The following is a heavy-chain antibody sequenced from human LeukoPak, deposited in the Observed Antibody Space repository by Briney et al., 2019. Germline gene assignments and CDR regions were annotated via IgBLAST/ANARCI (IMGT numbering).Heavy chain of an antibody. D-gene: IGHD1-14*01. CDR1: GFTVSSNY. Sequence: GGSLRLSCAASGFTVSSNYMSWVRQAPGKGLEWVSVIYSGGSTYYADSVKGRFTISRDNSKNTLYLQMNSLRAEDTAVYYCAREETEKPVAFDIWGQGTMVTVSS. V-gene: IGHV3-53*01. CDR2: IYSGGST. CDR3: AREETEKPVAFDI. J-gene: IGHJ3*02.